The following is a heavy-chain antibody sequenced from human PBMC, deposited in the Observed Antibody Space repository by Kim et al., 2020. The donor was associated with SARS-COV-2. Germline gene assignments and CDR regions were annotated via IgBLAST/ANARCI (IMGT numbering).Heavy chain of an antibody. CDR2: ISYDGSNK. CDR3: ARVNRIAGMEFDY. J-gene: IGHJ4*02. CDR1: GFTFSSYA. D-gene: IGHD6-13*01. V-gene: IGHV3-30*04. Sequence: GGSLRLSCAASGFTFSSYAMHWVRQAPGKGLEWVAVISYDGSNKYYADSVKGRFTISRDNSKNTLYLQMNSLGAEDTAVYYCARVNRIAGMEFDYWGQGTLVTVSS.